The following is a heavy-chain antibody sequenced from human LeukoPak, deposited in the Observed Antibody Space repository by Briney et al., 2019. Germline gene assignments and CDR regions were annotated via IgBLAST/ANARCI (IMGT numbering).Heavy chain of an antibody. Sequence: GGSLRLPCAASGFTFSSYWMSWVRQAPGKGLEWVANIKQGGSEKYYVDSVKGRFTISRDNAKNSLYLQMNSLRAEDTAVYYCARDPGYSNGDYMDVWGKGTTVTVSS. CDR3: ARDPGYSNGDYMDV. D-gene: IGHD4-11*01. V-gene: IGHV3-7*01. CDR2: IKQGGSEK. J-gene: IGHJ6*03. CDR1: GFTFSSYW.